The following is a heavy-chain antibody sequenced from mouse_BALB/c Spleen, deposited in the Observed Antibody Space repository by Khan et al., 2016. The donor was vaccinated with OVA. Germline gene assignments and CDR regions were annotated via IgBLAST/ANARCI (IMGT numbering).Heavy chain of an antibody. CDR2: INTYTGEP. D-gene: IGHD2-14*01. J-gene: IGHJ4*01. V-gene: IGHV9-3-1*01. Sequence: QIQLVQSGPELKKSGETVQISCKASGFTFTNYGMNWVKQAPGKDLKWMGWINTYTGEPTFADDFKGRFAFSLETSASTAYLQINSLKNEDTATYFCARVGYNGTMDCWGQGTSVTVSS. CDR3: ARVGYNGTMDC. CDR1: GFTFTNYG.